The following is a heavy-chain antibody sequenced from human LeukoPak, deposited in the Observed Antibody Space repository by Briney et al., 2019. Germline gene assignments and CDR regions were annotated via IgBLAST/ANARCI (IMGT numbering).Heavy chain of an antibody. V-gene: IGHV4-39*01. CDR3: ARLRVAARHYFDY. D-gene: IGHD6-6*01. J-gene: IGHJ4*02. Sequence: PETLSLTCTVSGGSISSSSYYWGWIRQPPGKGLEWIGSIYYSGSTYYNPSLKSRVTISVDTSKNQFSLKLSSVTAADTAVYYCARLRVAARHYFDYWGQGTLVTVSS. CDR1: GGSISSSSYY. CDR2: IYYSGST.